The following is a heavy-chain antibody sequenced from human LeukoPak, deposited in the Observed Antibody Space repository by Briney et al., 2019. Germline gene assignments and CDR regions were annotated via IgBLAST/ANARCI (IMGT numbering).Heavy chain of an antibody. D-gene: IGHD3-3*01. CDR1: GGSFSGYY. CDR3: ARQTGVGLFILP. J-gene: IGHJ4*02. CDR2: INHSGST. V-gene: IGHV4-34*01. Sequence: SETLSLTCAVYGGSFSGYYWSWIRQPPGKGLEWIGEINHSGSTNYNPSLKSRVTISVDTSKNQFSLKLSSVTAADTAVYYCARQTGVGLFILPGGQGTLVTVSS.